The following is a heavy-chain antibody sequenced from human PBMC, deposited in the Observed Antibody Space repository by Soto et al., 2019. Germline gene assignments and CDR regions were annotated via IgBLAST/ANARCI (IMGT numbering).Heavy chain of an antibody. D-gene: IGHD5-18*01. CDR2: IYYSGST. J-gene: IGHJ4*02. Sequence: PSETLSLTCTVSGGSISSSSYYWGWIRQPPGKGLEWIGSIYYSGSTYYNPSLKSRVTISVDTSKNQFSLKLSSVTAADTAVYYCATYSEYTYFAYRGQGTLVTVSS. CDR1: GGSISSSSYY. V-gene: IGHV4-39*01. CDR3: ATYSEYTYFAY.